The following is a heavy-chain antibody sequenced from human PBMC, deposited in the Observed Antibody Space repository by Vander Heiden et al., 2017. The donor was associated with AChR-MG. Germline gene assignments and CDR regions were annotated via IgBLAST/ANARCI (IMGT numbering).Heavy chain of an antibody. D-gene: IGHD6-19*01. CDR3: ARQPSGYSSGWYFSA. J-gene: IGHJ4*02. CDR1: GDSISGSSYY. Sequence: QLQLQESGPGLVKPSETLSLTCSVSGDSISGSSYYWGWIRQPRGKGLEWFGSVYSSGSASYNPSLKSRVTISVDASKNQFSLRLNSVTAADTAVYYCARQPSGYSSGWYFSAWGQGTLGTVSS. V-gene: IGHV4-39*01. CDR2: VYSSGSA.